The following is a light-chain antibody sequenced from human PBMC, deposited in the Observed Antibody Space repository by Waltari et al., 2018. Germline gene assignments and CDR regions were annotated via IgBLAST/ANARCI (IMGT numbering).Light chain of an antibody. V-gene: IGLV1-51*02. CDR3: GTWDTSLSALI. CDR1: SSNIGNDS. CDR2: ENI. Sequence: QSVLTQPPSVSAAPGQKVTISCSGSSSNIGNDSVSWYQQLPGTAPKLLSYENINRPSGIPDCFSGSKSGTSATLGITGLQTGDEADYYCGTWDTSLSALIFGGGTKLTVL. J-gene: IGLJ2*01.